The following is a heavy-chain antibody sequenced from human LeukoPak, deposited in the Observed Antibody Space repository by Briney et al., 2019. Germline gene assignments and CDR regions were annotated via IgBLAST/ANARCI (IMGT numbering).Heavy chain of an antibody. CDR3: ARAETDYYDSSGSDAFDI. CDR2: ISYDGSNK. CDR1: GFTFSSYA. Sequence: GGSLRLSCAASGFTFSSYAMHWVRQAPGKGLEWVAVISYDGSNKYYADSVKGRFTISRDNSKNTLYLQMNSLRAEDTAVYYCARAETDYYDSSGSDAFDIWGQGTMVTVSS. D-gene: IGHD3-22*01. V-gene: IGHV3-30-3*01. J-gene: IGHJ3*02.